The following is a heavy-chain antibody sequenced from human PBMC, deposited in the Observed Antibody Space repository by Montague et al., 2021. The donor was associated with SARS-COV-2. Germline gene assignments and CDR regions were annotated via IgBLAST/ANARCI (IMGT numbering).Heavy chain of an antibody. CDR1: GGPLRNYY. CDR3: AGGERRKVRLGPGRGTEIDHYQPLDV. V-gene: IGHV4-34*01. D-gene: IGHD2-2*01. Sequence: SETLSLTCAVYGGPLRNYYWSWIRQSPGKGLEWIGEIPQGGRAIYKASLRRRVTISFDTSKNQLSLSLTSVTAAGGAVYHCAGGERRKVRLGPGRGTEIDHYQPLDVWGQGTMVPVSS. CDR2: IPQGGRA. J-gene: IGHJ3*01.